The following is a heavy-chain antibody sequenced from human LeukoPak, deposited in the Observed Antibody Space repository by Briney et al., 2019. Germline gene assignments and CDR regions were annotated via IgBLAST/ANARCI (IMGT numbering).Heavy chain of an antibody. CDR2: ISSSSSTI. D-gene: IGHD3-22*01. Sequence: PGGSLRLSCAASGFTFSSYSMNWVRQAPGKGLEWVSYISSSSSTIYYAASVKGRFTISRDNAKNSLYLQMNSLRDEDTAVYYCARDDSSSYYPSYYFDYWGQGTLVTVSS. J-gene: IGHJ4*02. CDR1: GFTFSSYS. CDR3: ARDDSSSYYPSYYFDY. V-gene: IGHV3-48*02.